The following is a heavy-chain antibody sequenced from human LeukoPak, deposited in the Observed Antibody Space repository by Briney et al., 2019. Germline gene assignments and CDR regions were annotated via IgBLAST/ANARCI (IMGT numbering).Heavy chain of an antibody. D-gene: IGHD3-22*01. J-gene: IGHJ4*02. CDR1: GFIFSSYA. V-gene: IGHV3-30-3*01. CDR3: ARELPPVVTYYFDY. Sequence: GGSLRLSCAASGFIFSSYAMHWVRQAPGKGLEWVAFISYDGSNKYYADSVKGRFTISRDNSKNTLYLQMNSLRAEDTAVYYCARELPPVVTYYFDYWGQGTLVTVSS. CDR2: ISYDGSNK.